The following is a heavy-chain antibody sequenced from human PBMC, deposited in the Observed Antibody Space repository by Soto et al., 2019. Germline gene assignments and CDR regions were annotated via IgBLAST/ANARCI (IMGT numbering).Heavy chain of an antibody. D-gene: IGHD1-1*01. CDR2: IYPDDSDT. Sequence: GESLKISCQGSGYNFTDYWIAWVRQMPGEGLEWMGIIYPDDSDTRYSPSFQGQVTMSADKSISSAYLQWSSLKASVTAMYYCARVETGDTEYYFDYWGQGTLVTVSS. CDR3: ARVETGDTEYYFDY. J-gene: IGHJ4*02. V-gene: IGHV5-51*01. CDR1: GYNFTDYW.